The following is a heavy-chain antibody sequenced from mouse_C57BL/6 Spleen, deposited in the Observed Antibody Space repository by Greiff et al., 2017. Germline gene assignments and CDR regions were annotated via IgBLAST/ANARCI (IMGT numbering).Heavy chain of an antibody. J-gene: IGHJ4*01. D-gene: IGHD2-4*01. V-gene: IGHV5-6*01. CDR2: ISSGGSYT. CDR1: GFTFSSYG. CDR3: ARHRGDDYDRGAMDY. Sequence: EVQLVESGGDLVKPGGSLKLSCAASGFTFSSYGMSWVRQTPDKRLEWVATISSGGSYTYYPDSVKGRFTISRDNAKNTLYLQMSSLKSEDTAMYYCARHRGDDYDRGAMDYWGQGTSVTVSS.